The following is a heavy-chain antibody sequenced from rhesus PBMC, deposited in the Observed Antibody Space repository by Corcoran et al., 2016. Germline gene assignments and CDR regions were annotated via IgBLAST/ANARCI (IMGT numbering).Heavy chain of an antibody. CDR1: GGSISSNF. D-gene: IGHD2-21*01. CDR3: ASDRYCTGSGCYALDY. Sequence: QLQLQESGPGLVKPSETLSLTCAVSGGSISSNFWSWIRQPPGKGLDWIGRISGSGGTTDYNPSLKSRVTISTATSKNQFSLKLSSVTAADTAVYYCASDRYCTGSGCYALDYWGQGVLVTVSS. V-gene: IGHV4-173*01. CDR2: ISGSGGTT. J-gene: IGHJ4*01.